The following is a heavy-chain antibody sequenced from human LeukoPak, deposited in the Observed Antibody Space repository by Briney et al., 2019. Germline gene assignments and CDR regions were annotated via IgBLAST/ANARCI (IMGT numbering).Heavy chain of an antibody. CDR2: ISSNGGST. D-gene: IGHD2-2*01. CDR3: ARLDCSSTSCYHYFDY. Sequence: GGSLRLSCAASGFTFSSYAMHWVRQAPGKGLEYVSAISSNGGSTYHANSVKGRFTISRDNSKNTLYLQMGSLRAEDMAVYYCARLDCSSTSCYHYFDYWGQGTLVTVSS. J-gene: IGHJ4*02. V-gene: IGHV3-64*01. CDR1: GFTFSSYA.